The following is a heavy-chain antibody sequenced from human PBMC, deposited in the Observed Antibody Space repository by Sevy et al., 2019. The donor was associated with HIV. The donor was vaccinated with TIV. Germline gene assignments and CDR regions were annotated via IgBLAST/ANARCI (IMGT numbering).Heavy chain of an antibody. J-gene: IGHJ4*02. CDR1: GFTVSSNY. CDR3: ARGKSGYGYALNY. V-gene: IGHV3-66*01. CDR2: IYSDGTT. D-gene: IGHD5-18*01. Sequence: GGSLRLSCAASGFTVSSNYMTWVRQVPGKGLEGVSVIYSDGTTYHADSVKDRFTISRDNSKNTLYLQMNSLRAEDTAVDYCARGKSGYGYALNYWGQGTLGTVSS.